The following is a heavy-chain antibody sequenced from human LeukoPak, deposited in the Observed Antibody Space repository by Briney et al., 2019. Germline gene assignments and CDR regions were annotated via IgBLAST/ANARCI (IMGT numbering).Heavy chain of an antibody. CDR2: INHSGST. CDR1: GGSFSGYY. CDR3: ARHFKAYYDFWSGYYTGIELYWHFDL. J-gene: IGHJ2*01. D-gene: IGHD3-3*01. V-gene: IGHV4-34*01. Sequence: KSSETLSLTCAVYGGSFSGYYWSWIRQPPGKGLEWIGEINHSGSTNYNPSLKSRVTISVDTSKNQFSLKLSSVTAADTAVYYCARHFKAYYDFWSGYYTGIELYWHFDLWGRGTLVTVSS.